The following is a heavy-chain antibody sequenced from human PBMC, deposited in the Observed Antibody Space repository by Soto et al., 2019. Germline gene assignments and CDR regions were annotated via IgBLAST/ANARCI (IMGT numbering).Heavy chain of an antibody. CDR2: IYYTGTT. Sequence: PSETLSLTCSVSGGSINVVHYHWSWIRQRPGRGLEWIGNIYYTGTTDYNPSLKSRVAISVDTSKNQFSLKLNSATAADTAVYWCARDLLVAARQRGYVLDGWPKGNTVP. J-gene: IGHJ6*01. CDR3: ARDLLVAARQRGYVLDG. D-gene: IGHD2-15*01. CDR1: GGSINVVHYH. V-gene: IGHV4-31*03.